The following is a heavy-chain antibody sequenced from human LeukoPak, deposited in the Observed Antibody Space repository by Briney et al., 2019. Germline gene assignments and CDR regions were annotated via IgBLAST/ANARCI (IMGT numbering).Heavy chain of an antibody. Sequence: PGGSLRLSCAASKFTFSNYGMHWVRQAPGKGLEWVPVISSDGSNKYYADSVKGRFTIPRDNSKNTLYLQMNSLRAEDTAVYYCAKCPSGVLRYFAPIDYWGQGTLVTVSS. V-gene: IGHV3-30*18. CDR1: KFTFSNYG. D-gene: IGHD3-9*01. CDR3: AKCPSGVLRYFAPIDY. J-gene: IGHJ4*02. CDR2: ISSDGSNK.